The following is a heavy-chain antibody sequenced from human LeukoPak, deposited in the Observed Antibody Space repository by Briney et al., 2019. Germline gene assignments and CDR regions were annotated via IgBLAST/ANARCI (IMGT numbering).Heavy chain of an antibody. V-gene: IGHV3-21*01. D-gene: IGHD3-9*01. CDR3: ARGGDILTGQSDY. CDR1: GFTFSSYS. Sequence: GGSLRLSCAASGFTFSSYSMNWVRQAPGKGLEWVSSISSSSSYIYYADSVKGRFTISRDNAKNSLYLQMNSLRAEDTAVYYCARGGDILTGQSDYWGQGTLVTVSS. CDR2: ISSSSSYI. J-gene: IGHJ4*02.